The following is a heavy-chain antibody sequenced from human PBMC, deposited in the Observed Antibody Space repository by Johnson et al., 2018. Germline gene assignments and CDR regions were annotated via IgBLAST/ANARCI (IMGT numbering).Heavy chain of an antibody. CDR2: ISSSSSYI. D-gene: IGHD3-10*01. J-gene: IGHJ3*02. CDR1: GFTFSSYS. V-gene: IGHV3-21*01. Sequence: VQLVQSGGGLVKPGGSLRLSCAASGFTFSSYSMNWVRQAPGKGLEWVSSISSSSSYIYYADSVKGRFTIPRDNAKNSLYLQMNSLGAEDTAVYYCARDTHGSGSPPISAFDIWCQGTMVTVSS. CDR3: ARDTHGSGSPPISAFDI.